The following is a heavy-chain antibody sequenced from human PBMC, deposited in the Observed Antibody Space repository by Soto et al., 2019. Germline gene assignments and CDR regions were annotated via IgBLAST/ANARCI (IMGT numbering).Heavy chain of an antibody. V-gene: IGHV3-30-3*01. J-gene: IGHJ6*02. CDR3: RDFDWSDSGMDD. CDR1: GFTFSSYA. Sequence: QVQLVESGGGVVQPGRSLRLSCAASGFTFSSYAMHWVRQAPGKGLEWVAVISYDGSNNYYADSVKGRFTHSRDKSKNTLYLHMNSLRAEVTAAQYCRDFDWSDSGMDDWGQVTTVTVS. D-gene: IGHD3-9*01. CDR2: ISYDGSNN.